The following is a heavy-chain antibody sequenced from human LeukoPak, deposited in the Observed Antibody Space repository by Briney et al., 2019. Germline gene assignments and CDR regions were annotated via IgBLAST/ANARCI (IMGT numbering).Heavy chain of an antibody. CDR2: MNPYSDAL. J-gene: IGHJ5*02. CDR1: GYTVSDFY. V-gene: IGHV1-2*02. D-gene: IGHD1-14*01. Sequence: ASVKVSCQASGYTVSDFYLHWVRQAPGHGLEWMGWMNPYSDALTHAERFQGRITMTWDTSTGTAYMELTRLTPDDTAVYYCATATVTHTRDPWGQGTLVTVSS. CDR3: ATATVTHTRDP.